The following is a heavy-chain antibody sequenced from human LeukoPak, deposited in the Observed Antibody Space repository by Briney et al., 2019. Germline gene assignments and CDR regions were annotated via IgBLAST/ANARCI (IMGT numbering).Heavy chain of an antibody. V-gene: IGHV5-51*01. J-gene: IGHJ5*02. CDR1: GYSFTSYW. CDR3: ARRGDWFDP. Sequence: GESLKISCKGSGYSFTSYWIGWVRQMPGKGLEWMVIIYPDDSCTIYSRSFEGQVTISPDKSISPAYLQWGRLKASGTARYYCARRGDWFDPWSQGTLVTVSS. CDR2: IYPDDSCT. D-gene: IGHD2-15*01.